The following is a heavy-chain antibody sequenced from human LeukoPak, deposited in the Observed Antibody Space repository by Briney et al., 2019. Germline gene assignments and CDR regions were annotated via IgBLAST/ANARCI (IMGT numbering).Heavy chain of an antibody. J-gene: IGHJ4*02. D-gene: IGHD1-26*01. V-gene: IGHV3-15*01. CDR1: GFSFSDAW. Sequence: KPGGSLRLSCAASGFSFSDAWMSWVRQAPGKGLEWVGRIKSNIYGETTDYAAPVKGRFTISRDDSKNTVYLQTTSLKTEDTGVYYCTTMGGSPGFDYWGQGTLLTVSS. CDR2: IKSNIYGETT. CDR3: TTMGGSPGFDY.